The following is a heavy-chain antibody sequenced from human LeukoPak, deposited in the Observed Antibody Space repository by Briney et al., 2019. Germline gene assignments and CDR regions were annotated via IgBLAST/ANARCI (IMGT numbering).Heavy chain of an antibody. Sequence: GGSLRLSCAASGFTFSSYAMSWVRQAPGKGLEWVSAISGSGGSTYYADSVKGRFTISRDNAKNTVYPQMNSLRAEDTAVYYCVRDWGYDSSGYWQKYFDTWGQGTLVTVSS. J-gene: IGHJ4*02. D-gene: IGHD3-22*01. CDR3: VRDWGYDSSGYWQKYFDT. CDR1: GFTFSSYA. V-gene: IGHV3-23*01. CDR2: ISGSGGST.